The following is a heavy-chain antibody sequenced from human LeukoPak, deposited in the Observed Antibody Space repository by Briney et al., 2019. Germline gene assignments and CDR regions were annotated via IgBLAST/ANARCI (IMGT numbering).Heavy chain of an antibody. CDR2: INTNTGTP. D-gene: IGHD2-8*01. V-gene: IGHV7-4-1*02. CDR1: GYTFTNYA. Sequence: ASVKVSCKASGYTFTNYAINWVRQAPGQGLERMGWINTNTGTPTSAQGFTGRFVFSLDTSVNTAYLQISSLKAEDTAVHYCARRPYCTNGVCYGELGFDPWGQGTLVTVSS. J-gene: IGHJ5*02. CDR3: ARRPYCTNGVCYGELGFDP.